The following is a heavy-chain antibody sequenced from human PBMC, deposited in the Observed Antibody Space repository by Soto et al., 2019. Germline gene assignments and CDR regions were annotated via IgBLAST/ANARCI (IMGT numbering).Heavy chain of an antibody. CDR2: INPNSGGT. CDR3: ARDPSYLNWFDP. Sequence: ASVKVSCKASGYSLRSNYMHWVRQAPGQGLEWMGWINPNSGGTNYAQKFQGRVTMTRDTSISTAYMELSRLRSDDTAVYYCARDPSYLNWFDPWGQGTLVTVSS. V-gene: IGHV1-2*02. CDR1: GYSLRSNY. D-gene: IGHD2-2*01. J-gene: IGHJ5*02.